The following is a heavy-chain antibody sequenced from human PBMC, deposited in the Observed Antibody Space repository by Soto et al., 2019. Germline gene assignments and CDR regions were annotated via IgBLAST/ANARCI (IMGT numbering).Heavy chain of an antibody. V-gene: IGHV2-70*04. Sequence: ESGPTLVNPTQTLTLTCTFSGFSLSTSGMRVSWIRQPPGKALEWLARIDWDDDKFYSTSLKTRLTISKDTSKNQVVLTMTNMDPVDTATYYCARGVSSSGWFDPWGQGTLVTVS. CDR2: IDWDDDK. J-gene: IGHJ5*02. CDR1: GFSLSTSGMR. CDR3: ARGVSSSGWFDP. D-gene: IGHD6-13*01.